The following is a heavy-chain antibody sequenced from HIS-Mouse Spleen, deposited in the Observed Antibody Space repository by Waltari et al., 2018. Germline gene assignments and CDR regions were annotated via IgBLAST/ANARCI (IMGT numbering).Heavy chain of an antibody. J-gene: IGHJ2*01. CDR3: ARESPYSSSWYDWYFDL. V-gene: IGHV4-39*07. CDR1: GGSIGSSSYY. D-gene: IGHD6-13*01. Sequence: QLQLQASVPGLVKPSETLSLTCTVSGGSIGSSSYYWGWILQPPGEGLEWIGSIDYSGTNNANLTVKSQVTRSVDTAKNQFSLKLSFGTAAVTAVYYAARESPYSSSWYDWYFDLWGRGTLVTVSS. CDR2: IDYSGTN.